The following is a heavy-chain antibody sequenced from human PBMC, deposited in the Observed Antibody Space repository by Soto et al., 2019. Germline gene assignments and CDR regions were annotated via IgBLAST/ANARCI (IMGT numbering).Heavy chain of an antibody. D-gene: IGHD4-4*01. J-gene: IGHJ4*02. CDR3: ARGSNSNFEGPIV. V-gene: IGHV4-59*13. Sequence: PSDTLSLTYIVSGGTIGYYSWIWIRQPPGKGLEWFGYIFYRGETKYNPSHSLWSRVSISTSNNKVSLTLTSVTAADTAVYFCARGSNSNFEGPIVWGPGTLVTVSS. CDR2: IFYRGET. CDR1: GGTIGYYS.